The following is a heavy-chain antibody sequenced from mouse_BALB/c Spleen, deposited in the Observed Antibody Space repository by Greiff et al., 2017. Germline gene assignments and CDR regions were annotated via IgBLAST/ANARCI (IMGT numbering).Heavy chain of an antibody. J-gene: IGHJ4*01. CDR1: GYSFTGYN. Sequence: EVQLQQSGPELEKPGASVKISCKASGYSFTGYNMNWVKQSNGKSLEWIGNIDPYYGGTSYNQRFKGKATLTVDKSSSTAYMQLKSLTSEDSAVYYCARRGIYDGYYGSYYAMDYWGQGTSVTVSS. D-gene: IGHD2-3*01. V-gene: IGHV1-39*01. CDR2: IDPYYGGT. CDR3: ARRGIYDGYYGSYYAMDY.